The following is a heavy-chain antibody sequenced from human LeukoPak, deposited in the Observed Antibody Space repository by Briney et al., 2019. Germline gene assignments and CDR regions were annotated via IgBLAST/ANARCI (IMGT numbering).Heavy chain of an antibody. V-gene: IGHV3-48*04. CDR3: ARVGTTNYYFYYMDV. J-gene: IGHJ6*03. D-gene: IGHD2-2*01. CDR1: GFTFGGFA. CDR2: VSSSGGTI. Sequence: PGRSLRLSCAASGFTFGGFAMHWVRQAPGKGLEWVSYVSSSGGTIYYADSVKGRFTISRDNAKNSLYLQMNSLRAEDTAVYYCARVGTTNYYFYYMDVWGKGTTVTVSS.